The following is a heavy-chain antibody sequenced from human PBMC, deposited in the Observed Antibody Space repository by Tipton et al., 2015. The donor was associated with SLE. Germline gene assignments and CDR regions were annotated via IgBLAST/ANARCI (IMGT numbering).Heavy chain of an antibody. D-gene: IGHD3-22*01. CDR2: IYYSGST. J-gene: IGHJ5*02. CDR3: ARFYDSSGYYQGWFDP. V-gene: IGHV4-59*11. Sequence: GLVKPSETLSLTCTVSGGSIRSHYWSWIRQPPGKGLEWIGYIYYSGSTNYNPSLKSRVTVSVDASKNQFSLKLSSVTAADTAVYYCARFYDSSGYYQGWFDPWGQGTLVTVSS. CDR1: GGSIRSHY.